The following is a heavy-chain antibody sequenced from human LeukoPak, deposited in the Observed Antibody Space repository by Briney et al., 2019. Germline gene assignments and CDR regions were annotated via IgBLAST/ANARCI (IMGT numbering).Heavy chain of an antibody. V-gene: IGHV1-18*04. CDR3: ARAAGNYDILTGYTSSAFDI. J-gene: IGHJ3*02. Sequence: EASVKVSCKASGYTFTSYGISWVRQAPGQGLEWMGWISPYNGNTNYAQKLQGRVTMTTDTSTSTAYMELSSLRSDDTAVYYCARAAGNYDILTGYTSSAFDIWGQGTMVTVSS. CDR1: GYTFTSYG. D-gene: IGHD3-9*01. CDR2: ISPYNGNT.